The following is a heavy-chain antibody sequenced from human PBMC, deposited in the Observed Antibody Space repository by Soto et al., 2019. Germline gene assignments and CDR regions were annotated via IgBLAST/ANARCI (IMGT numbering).Heavy chain of an antibody. CDR1: GFTFSTYA. CDR2: ISGSGVST. J-gene: IGHJ4*02. CDR3: AKEVGYSSGYDYFDY. D-gene: IGHD6-19*01. Sequence: GGSLRLSCTASGFTFSTYAMSWVRQAPGKGLEWVSGISGSGVSTHYADSVKGRFTISRDNSKNTLYLQMNSLRAEDTAVHYCAKEVGYSSGYDYFDYWGRGTLVTVSS. V-gene: IGHV3-23*01.